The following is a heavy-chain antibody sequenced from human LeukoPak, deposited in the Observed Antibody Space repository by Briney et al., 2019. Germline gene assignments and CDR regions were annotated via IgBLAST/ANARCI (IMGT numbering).Heavy chain of an antibody. D-gene: IGHD3-9*01. J-gene: IGHJ4*02. Sequence: GESLRLSCAASEFTFSSYAMHWVRQAPDKGLEWVALISYDGSNKEFADSVKGRFTISRDNSKNSLYLQMNSLRGEDTAVYYCARGMDYDILAGPPDYWGQGTLVTVSS. V-gene: IGHV3-30*04. CDR3: ARGMDYDILAGPPDY. CDR1: EFTFSSYA. CDR2: ISYDGSNK.